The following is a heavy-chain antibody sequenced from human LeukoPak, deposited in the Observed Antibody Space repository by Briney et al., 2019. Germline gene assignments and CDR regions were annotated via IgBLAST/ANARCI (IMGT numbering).Heavy chain of an antibody. V-gene: IGHV1-8*01. Sequence: ASVEVSCKTSGYTFTIYDINWVRQATGQGLEWMGWMNPNSGNTGYAQKFQGRVTMARNTSTSTAYMELSSLRSEDTAVYYCARGTFTKLGGYYYYMDVWGKGTTVTVSS. D-gene: IGHD2-8*01. CDR3: ARGTFTKLGGYYYYMDV. CDR1: GYTFTIYD. CDR2: MNPNSGNT. J-gene: IGHJ6*03.